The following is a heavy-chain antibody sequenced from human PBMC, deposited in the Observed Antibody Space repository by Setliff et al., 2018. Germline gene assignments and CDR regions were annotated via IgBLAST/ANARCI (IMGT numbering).Heavy chain of an antibody. CDR2: ISAYNGNT. D-gene: IGHD3-10*01. CDR3: AREGVGSGSYYWEVVRGMDV. CDR1: GYTFTSYG. J-gene: IGHJ6*02. Sequence: ASVKVSCKASGYTFTSYGISWVRQAPGQGLEWMGWISAYNGNTNYAQKLQGRVTMTTDTSTSTAYMELRSLRSDDTAVYYCAREGVGSGSYYWEVVRGMDVWGQGTTVTVSS. V-gene: IGHV1-18*01.